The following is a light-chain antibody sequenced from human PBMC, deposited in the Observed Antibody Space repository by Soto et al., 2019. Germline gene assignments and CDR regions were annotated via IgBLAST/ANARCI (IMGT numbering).Light chain of an antibody. J-gene: IGLJ1*01. CDR2: DVS. CDR1: SSDVGGSNY. Sequence: QSVLTQPPSASGTPGQRVTISCSGTSSDVGGSNYVSWYQQLPGKAPKLMIYDVSDRPSGVSNRFSGSKSGNTASLTISGLQAEDEADYYCSSYTSSSLYVFGTGTKVTVL. V-gene: IGLV2-14*01. CDR3: SSYTSSSLYV.